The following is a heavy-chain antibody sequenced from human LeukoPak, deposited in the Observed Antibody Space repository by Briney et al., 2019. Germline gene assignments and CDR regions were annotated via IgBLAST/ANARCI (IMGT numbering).Heavy chain of an antibody. CDR3: ATDRLSVVVAAPFDP. D-gene: IGHD2-15*01. V-gene: IGHV3-48*01. Sequence: GGSLRLSCAAFGFTFTMYSMNWVPQGPGEGLGWGSYISSSRRNIYYADSVKGRFTISRDNAKNSLYLQMNSLKTEDTAVYYCATDRLSVVVAAPFDPWGQGTLVTVSS. CDR2: ISSSRRNI. CDR1: GFTFTMYS. J-gene: IGHJ5*02.